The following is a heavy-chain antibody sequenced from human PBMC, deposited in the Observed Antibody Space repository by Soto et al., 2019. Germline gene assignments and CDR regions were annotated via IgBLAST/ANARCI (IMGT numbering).Heavy chain of an antibody. D-gene: IGHD3-10*01. V-gene: IGHV1-8*01. Sequence: ASVKVSCKASGYTFTSYDINWVRQATGQGLEWMGWMNPNSGNTGYAQKFQGRVTTTRNTSISTAYMELSSLRSEDTAVYYCARGPYYYGSASRNKGDDPWGQGPLVTVPS. CDR3: ARGPYYYGSASRNKGDDP. CDR2: MNPNSGNT. CDR1: GYTFTSYD. J-gene: IGHJ5*02.